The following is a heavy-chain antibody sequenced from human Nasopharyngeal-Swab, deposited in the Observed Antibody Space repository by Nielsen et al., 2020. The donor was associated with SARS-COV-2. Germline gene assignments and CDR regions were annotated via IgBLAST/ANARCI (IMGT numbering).Heavy chain of an antibody. D-gene: IGHD5-18*01. V-gene: IGHV3-23*01. CDR2: ISGSGGSI. Sequence: GESLKISCAASGFTFSSFAMSWVRQAPGKGLEWVSSISGSGGSIYYADSVKGRFTISRDNSKNTLYLQMSSLRAEDTAVYYCAKETPQSWLPDYWGQGTLVTVSS. CDR3: AKETPQSWLPDY. CDR1: GFTFSSFA. J-gene: IGHJ4*02.